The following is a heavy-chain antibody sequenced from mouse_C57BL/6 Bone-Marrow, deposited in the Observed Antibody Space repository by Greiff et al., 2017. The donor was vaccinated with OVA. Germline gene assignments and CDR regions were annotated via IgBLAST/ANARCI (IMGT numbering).Heavy chain of an antibody. CDR1: GYSITSGYY. D-gene: IGHD2-4*01. CDR3: ARDHYDYGGYFDY. Sequence: ESGPGLVKPSQSLSLTCSVTGYSITSGYYWNWIRQFPGNKLEWMGYISYDGSNNYNPSLKNQISITRETSKNQFFLKLNSVTTEDTSSYYCARDHYDYGGYFDYWGQGTTLTGSS. V-gene: IGHV3-6*01. J-gene: IGHJ2*01. CDR2: ISYDGSN.